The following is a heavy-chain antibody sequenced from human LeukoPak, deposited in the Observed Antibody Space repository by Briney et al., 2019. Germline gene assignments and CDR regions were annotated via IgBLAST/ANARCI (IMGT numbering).Heavy chain of an antibody. CDR1: GGSISSYY. CDR2: IYYSGST. J-gene: IGHJ6*04. V-gene: IGHV4-59*01. CDR3: ARVVTIFGVVVMDV. D-gene: IGHD3-3*01. Sequence: SETLSLTCTVSGGSISSYYWSWIRQPPGKELEWIGYIYYSGSTNYNPSLKSRVTISVDTSKNQFSLKLSSVTAADTAVYYCARVVTIFGVVVMDVWGKGPRSPSPQ.